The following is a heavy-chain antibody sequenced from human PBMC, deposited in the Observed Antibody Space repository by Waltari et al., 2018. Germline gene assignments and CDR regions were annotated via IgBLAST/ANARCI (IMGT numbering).Heavy chain of an antibody. CDR2: TYYRSKWYN. J-gene: IGHJ5*02. V-gene: IGHV6-1*01. Sequence: QVQLQQSGPGLVKPSQTLSLTCAISGDSVSSSSGAWNWTRQSTSRGIEWLGRTYYRSKWYNDYAVSVKGRITINPDTSKNQFSLQLNSVTPEDTAVYYCARGTNYYGSGSYYNWFDPWGQGTLVTVSS. CDR1: GDSVSSSSGA. CDR3: ARGTNYYGSGSYYNWFDP. D-gene: IGHD3-10*01.